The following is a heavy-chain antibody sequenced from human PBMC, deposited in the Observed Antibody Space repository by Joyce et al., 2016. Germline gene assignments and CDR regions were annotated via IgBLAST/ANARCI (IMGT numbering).Heavy chain of an antibody. D-gene: IGHD4-11*01. CDR1: GYSFPNYW. J-gene: IGHJ1*01. Sequence: EVQLVQSGAEVKKPGESLKISCKGSGYSFPNYWIGWVRQMPGRGLEWMGIIYPADYDTRYRPSFQGQVTISADSSINTAYLQGSSLKASDTAMYYCARLPETTIIVAGAEYFHHWGQGTLVTVSS. CDR2: IYPADYDT. CDR3: ARLPETTIIVAGAEYFHH. V-gene: IGHV5-51*01.